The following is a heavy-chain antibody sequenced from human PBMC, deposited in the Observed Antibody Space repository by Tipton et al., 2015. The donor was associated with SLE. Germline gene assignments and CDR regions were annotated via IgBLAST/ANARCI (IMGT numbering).Heavy chain of an antibody. CDR1: GGSISSSSYY. J-gene: IGHJ5*02. Sequence: TLSLTCTVSGGSISSSSYYWGWIRQPPGKGLEWIGSIYYSGSTYYNPSLKSRVTISVDTSKNQFSLKLSSVTAADTAVYYCARALRGGSGRGWFDPWGQGTLVTVS. V-gene: IGHV4-39*01. D-gene: IGHD6-19*01. CDR2: IYYSGST. CDR3: ARALRGGSGRGWFDP.